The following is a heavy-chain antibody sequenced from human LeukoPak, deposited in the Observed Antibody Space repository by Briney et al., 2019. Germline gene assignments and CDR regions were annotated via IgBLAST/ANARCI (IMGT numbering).Heavy chain of an antibody. V-gene: IGHV1-2*02. Sequence: ASVKVSCKAAGYAFTGYYMHWVRQAPGQGLEWMGWINPNNGFTAYAQNFQGGVTMTRDTSISTAYMDLSRLTSDDTAVYFCARDRGERLERFYAFDFWGQGTTVTVSS. J-gene: IGHJ3*01. D-gene: IGHD1-1*01. CDR1: GYAFTGYY. CDR3: ARDRGERLERFYAFDF. CDR2: INPNNGFT.